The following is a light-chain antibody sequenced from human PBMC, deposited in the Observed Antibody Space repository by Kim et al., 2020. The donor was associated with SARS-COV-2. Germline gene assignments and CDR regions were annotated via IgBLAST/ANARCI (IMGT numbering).Light chain of an antibody. CDR1: ERVSNTF. J-gene: IGKJ1*01. CDR3: QQHGGSLPGT. V-gene: IGKV3-20*01. CDR2: GAS. Sequence: EIVLTQSPGTLSLSPGERATLSCRASERVSNTFFAWYQQKPGPAPRLLIYGASTRATGIPDRFSGSGSGTDFTLTISRLEPEDFAVYYCQQHGGSLPGTFGQGTKVDIK.